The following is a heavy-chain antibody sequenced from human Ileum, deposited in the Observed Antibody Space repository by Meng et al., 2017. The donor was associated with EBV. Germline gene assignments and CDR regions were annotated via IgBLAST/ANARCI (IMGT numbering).Heavy chain of an antibody. J-gene: IGHJ4*02. CDR3: ARNIPGTSAYYD. D-gene: IGHD3-22*01. Sequence: QVTLQESGPGLVKPSDTLSLTCAVLGYSISSTNWWGWIRQPPGKGLEWIGYIYYSGSTSYNPSLKSRVTMSVDTSKNQFSLNLNSVTAVDTAVYYCARNIPGTSAYYDWGQGTLVTVSS. CDR1: GYSISSTNW. CDR2: IYYSGST. V-gene: IGHV4-28*01.